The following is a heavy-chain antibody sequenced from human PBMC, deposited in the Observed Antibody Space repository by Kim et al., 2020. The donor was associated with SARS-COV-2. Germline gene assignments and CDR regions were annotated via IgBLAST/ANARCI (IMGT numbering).Heavy chain of an antibody. CDR2: ISGSGSST. D-gene: IGHD3-22*01. J-gene: IGHJ4*02. CDR1: GFTFSNYA. CDR3: ARDPGTDYYDSSGYYVD. V-gene: IGHV3-23*01. Sequence: GGSLRLSCAASGFTFSNYAMSWVRQAPGKGLEWVSAISGSGSSTYYADSVKGRFTISRDNSKNTLYLQMNSLRVEDTAVYYCARDPGTDYYDSSGYYVDWGQGALVTVSS.